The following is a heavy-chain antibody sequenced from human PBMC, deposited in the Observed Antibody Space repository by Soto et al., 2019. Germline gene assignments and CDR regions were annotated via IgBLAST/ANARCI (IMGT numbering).Heavy chain of an antibody. CDR1: GDTFTFYS. V-gene: IGHV1-69*02. Sequence: QVQLVQSGAEVKRPGSSVKVSCKASGDTFTFYSINWVRQAPGLGLEWMGRINPILSMSNYAQRFQGRVTMNADKSTSTAYMELSSLRSEDTAIYYCAGSYGSGYRAFDYWGQGALVTVSS. CDR3: AGSYGSGYRAFDY. J-gene: IGHJ4*02. D-gene: IGHD3-10*01. CDR2: INPILSMS.